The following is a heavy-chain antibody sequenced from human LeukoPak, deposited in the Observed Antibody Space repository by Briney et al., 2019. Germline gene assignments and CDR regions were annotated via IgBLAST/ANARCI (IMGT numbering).Heavy chain of an antibody. CDR3: ARRINTAWGIDY. J-gene: IGHJ4*02. CDR2: TYSSGNT. Sequence: GGSLRLSCAASGFTVSSSYMNWVRQAPGKGLEWVSVTYSSGNTYYADSVKGRSTVSRDNSKNTLYLQMNSLRPDDTAVYYCARRINTAWGIDYWGQGTLVTVAS. CDR1: GFTVSSSY. V-gene: IGHV3-53*01. D-gene: IGHD3-16*01.